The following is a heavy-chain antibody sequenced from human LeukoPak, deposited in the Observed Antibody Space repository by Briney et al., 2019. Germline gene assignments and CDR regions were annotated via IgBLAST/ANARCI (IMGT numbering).Heavy chain of an antibody. V-gene: IGHV1-8*01. Sequence: GASVKVSCKASGYTFTSYDINWVRQATGQGLEWMGWMNPNSGNTGYAQKFQGRVTMTRNTPISTAYMELSSLRSEDTAVYYCANSGYYYYGMDVWGQGTTVTVSS. J-gene: IGHJ6*02. D-gene: IGHD1-26*01. CDR2: MNPNSGNT. CDR3: ANSGYYYYGMDV. CDR1: GYTFTSYD.